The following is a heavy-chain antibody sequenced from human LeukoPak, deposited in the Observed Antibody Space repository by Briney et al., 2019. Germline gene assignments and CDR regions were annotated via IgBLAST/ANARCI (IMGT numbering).Heavy chain of an antibody. CDR2: IRSEENKI. CDR3: ARGAGTYYGTDTFDL. Sequence: PGGSLRLSCEASGFNFSDFGLLWLRQAPGKGLEWVAFIRSEENKIYYLASVRGRFTISRDNSKNTLFLQMSSLRHEDTAVYYCARGAGTYYGTDTFDLWGQGTMVTVSS. CDR1: GFNFSDFG. V-gene: IGHV3-30*02. J-gene: IGHJ3*01. D-gene: IGHD1-26*01.